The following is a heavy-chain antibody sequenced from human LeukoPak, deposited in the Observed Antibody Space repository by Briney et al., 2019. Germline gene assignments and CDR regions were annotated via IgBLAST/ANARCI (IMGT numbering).Heavy chain of an antibody. Sequence: SETLSLTCTVSGDSISTGGYYWAWIRQHRERGLEWIRYIYYSGSTHYNPSLQSRVTISVDTSKNQFSLNLNSVTAADTAVYYCARVIVVVPIGVYHYYAMDVWGQGTTVTVSS. D-gene: IGHD2-2*01. CDR3: ARVIVVVPIGVYHYYAMDV. CDR1: GDSISTGGYY. J-gene: IGHJ6*02. V-gene: IGHV4-31*03. CDR2: IYYSGST.